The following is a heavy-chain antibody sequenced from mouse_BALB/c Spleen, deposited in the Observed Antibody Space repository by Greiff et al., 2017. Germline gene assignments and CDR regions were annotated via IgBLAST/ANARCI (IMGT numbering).Heavy chain of an antibody. Sequence: QVQLKESGAELMKPGASVKISCKATGYTFSSYWIEWVKQRPGHGLEWIGEILPGSGSTNYNEKFKGKATFTADTSSNTAYMQLSSLTSEDSAVYYCARWEGYDFVFDYWGQGTTLTVSS. CDR2: ILPGSGST. V-gene: IGHV1-9*01. CDR3: ARWEGYDFVFDY. CDR1: GYTFSSYW. D-gene: IGHD2-2*01. J-gene: IGHJ2*01.